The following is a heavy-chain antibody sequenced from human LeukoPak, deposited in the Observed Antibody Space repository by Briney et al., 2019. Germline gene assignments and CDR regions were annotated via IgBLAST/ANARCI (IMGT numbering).Heavy chain of an antibody. D-gene: IGHD2-2*01. V-gene: IGHV3-23*01. CDR1: GFTFSSYA. CDR3: ARVVGGARYCSSTSCLCYFDH. Sequence: GGSLRLSCAASGFTFSSYAMSWVRQAPGKGLEWVSAIVGSGDSTYYADSVKGRFTISRDNSKNTLYLQLNSLRVEDTAVYYCARVVGGARYCSSTSCLCYFDHWGQGTLVTVSS. J-gene: IGHJ4*02. CDR2: IVGSGDST.